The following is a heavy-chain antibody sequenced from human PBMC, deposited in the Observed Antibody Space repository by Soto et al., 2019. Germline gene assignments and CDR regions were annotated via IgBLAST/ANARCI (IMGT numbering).Heavy chain of an antibody. J-gene: IGHJ4*02. V-gene: IGHV3-23*01. CDR2: ISGSGGST. CDR1: GFTFSSYA. Sequence: PGGSLRLSCAASGFTFSSYAMSWVRQAPGKGLEWVSAISGSGGSTYYADSVKGRFTISRDNSKNTLYLQMNSLRAEDTAIYYCAKAVYAVVAASDYWGQGTLVTVSS. CDR3: AKAVYAVVAASDY. D-gene: IGHD2-15*01.